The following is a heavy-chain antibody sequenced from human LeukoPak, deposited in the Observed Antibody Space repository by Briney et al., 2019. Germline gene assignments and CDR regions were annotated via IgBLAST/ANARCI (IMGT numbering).Heavy chain of an antibody. J-gene: IGHJ6*03. CDR1: GYTFTGYY. CDR3: ARGVDIVATIKSRDYYYYMDV. V-gene: IGHV1-2*02. Sequence: ASVKVSCKASGYTFTGYYMHWVRQAPGQGLEWMGWINPNSGGTNYARKFQGRVTMTRNTSISTAYMELSSLRSEDTAVYYCARGVDIVATIKSRDYYYYMDVWGKGTTVTISS. D-gene: IGHD5-12*01. CDR2: INPNSGGT.